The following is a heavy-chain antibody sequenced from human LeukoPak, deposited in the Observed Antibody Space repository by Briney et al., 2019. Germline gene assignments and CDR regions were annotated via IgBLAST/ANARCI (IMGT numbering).Heavy chain of an antibody. D-gene: IGHD5-24*01. CDR1: GFTFSSYS. Sequence: PGGSLRLSCAASGFTFSSYSMNWVRQAPGKGLEWVSSISSSSSYIYYADSVKGRFTISRDNAKNSLYLQMNSLRAEGTAVYYCARAVRDGYLKIDYWGQGTLVTVSS. J-gene: IGHJ4*02. CDR3: ARAVRDGYLKIDY. V-gene: IGHV3-21*01. CDR2: ISSSSSYI.